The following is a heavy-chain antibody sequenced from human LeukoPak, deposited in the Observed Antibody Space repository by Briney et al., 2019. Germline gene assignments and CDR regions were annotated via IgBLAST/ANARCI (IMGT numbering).Heavy chain of an antibody. CDR3: ARGVLLWFGERGNWFDP. V-gene: IGHV1-2*02. CDR1: GYTFTGCY. D-gene: IGHD3-10*01. CDR2: INPNSGGT. J-gene: IGHJ5*02. Sequence: ASVKVSCKASGYTFTGCYMHWVRQAPGQGLEWMGWINPNSGGTNYAQKFQGRVTMTRDTSISTAYMELSRLRSDDTAVYYCARGVLLWFGERGNWFDPWGQGTLVTVSS.